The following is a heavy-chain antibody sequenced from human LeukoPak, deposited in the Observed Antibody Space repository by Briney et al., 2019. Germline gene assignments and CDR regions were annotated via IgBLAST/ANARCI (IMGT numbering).Heavy chain of an antibody. Sequence: GESLKISCKASGYSFTTYWIGWVRQMPGKGLEWMGIIYPGDSDTRYSPSFQGQVTISADKSISTAYLQWSSLRASDTAMYYRARQGVYSSTDYWGQGTLVTVSS. CDR1: GYSFTTYW. D-gene: IGHD6-6*01. J-gene: IGHJ4*02. CDR2: IYPGDSDT. CDR3: ARQGVYSSTDY. V-gene: IGHV5-51*01.